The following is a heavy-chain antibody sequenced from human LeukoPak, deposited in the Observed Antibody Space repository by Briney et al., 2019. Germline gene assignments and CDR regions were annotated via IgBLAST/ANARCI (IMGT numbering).Heavy chain of an antibody. Sequence: GRSLRLSCAATGFTFSNFAMHWVRQAPGKGLEWVSYISSSGSTIYYADSVKGRFTISRDNAKNSLYLQMNSLRAEDTAVYYCAELGITMIGGVWGKGTTVTISS. CDR3: AELGITMIGGV. D-gene: IGHD3-10*02. V-gene: IGHV3-48*03. CDR2: ISSSGSTI. CDR1: GFTFSNFA. J-gene: IGHJ6*04.